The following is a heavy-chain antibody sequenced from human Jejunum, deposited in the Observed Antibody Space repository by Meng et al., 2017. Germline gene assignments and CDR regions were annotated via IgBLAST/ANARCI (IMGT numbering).Heavy chain of an antibody. CDR1: GDSVNSNSGY. CDR2: ISYSATT. D-gene: IGHD6-19*01. CDR3: ARHCGYRSGCHQYFDY. J-gene: IGHJ4*02. Sequence: QLQLEESGPGLVKPSETRSLTCTVSGDSVNSNSGYWGWIRQSPGKGLEWIGTISYSATTYYNPSLKTRVTISVDTSKNQVSLNLGSVTAADTGIYHCARHCGYRSGCHQYFDYWGQGTLVTVSS. V-gene: IGHV4-39*01.